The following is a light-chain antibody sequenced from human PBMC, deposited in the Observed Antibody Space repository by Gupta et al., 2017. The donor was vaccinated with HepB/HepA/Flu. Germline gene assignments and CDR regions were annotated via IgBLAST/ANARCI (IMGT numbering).Light chain of an antibody. V-gene: IGKV3-15*01. J-gene: IGKJ4*01. Sequence: EIVMTQSPATLSVSPGERATLSCRASQSVSSNLAWYQQKPGQAPRLLIYGASTRATGIPARFSGSGSGTEFTLTISSRQSEDFAVYYCQQDNNWPPVTFGGGTKLEIK. CDR3: QQDNNWPPVT. CDR1: QSVSSN. CDR2: GAS.